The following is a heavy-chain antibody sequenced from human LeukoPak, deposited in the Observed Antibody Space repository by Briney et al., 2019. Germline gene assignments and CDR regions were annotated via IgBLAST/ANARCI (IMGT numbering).Heavy chain of an antibody. J-gene: IGHJ4*02. V-gene: IGHV4-4*07. D-gene: IGHD2-21*01. CDR1: GGSISSYY. Sequence: SETLSLTCTVSGGSISSYYWSWIRQPAGKGLEWIGRIYTSGSTNYNSSLKSRVTISLDTSRNQFSLKLSSVTAADTAVYYCARQLGDRLLFDYWGQGTLVTVSS. CDR2: IYTSGST. CDR3: ARQLGDRLLFDY.